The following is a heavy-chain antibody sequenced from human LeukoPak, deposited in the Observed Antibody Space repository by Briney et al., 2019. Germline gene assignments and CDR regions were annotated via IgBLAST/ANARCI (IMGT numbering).Heavy chain of an antibody. V-gene: IGHV3-30*04. CDR3: ARDRGAIVGATFDY. CDR2: ISYDGSNK. Sequence: GGSLRLSCAASGFTFSSYAMHWVRQAPGKGLEWVAVISYDGSNKYYADSVKGRFTISRDNSKNTLYLQMNSLRAEDTAVYYCARDRGAIVGATFDYWGQGTLVTVSS. CDR1: GFTFSSYA. J-gene: IGHJ4*02. D-gene: IGHD1-26*01.